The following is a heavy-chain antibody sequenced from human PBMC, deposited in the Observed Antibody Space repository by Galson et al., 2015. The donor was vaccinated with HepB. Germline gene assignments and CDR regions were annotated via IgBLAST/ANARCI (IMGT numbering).Heavy chain of an antibody. V-gene: IGHV3-30*04. CDR1: GLIFSNSV. Sequence: SLRLSCAASGLIFSNSVMYWVRQAPGKGLEWVALISAGDGRNTNYADSVRGRFTISRDNSKNKVFLQMNSLRAEDTAVYYCAREGFSSGHAGIFDCWGQGTLVTVSS. D-gene: IGHD3-22*01. J-gene: IGHJ4*02. CDR2: ISAGDGRNT. CDR3: AREGFSSGHAGIFDC.